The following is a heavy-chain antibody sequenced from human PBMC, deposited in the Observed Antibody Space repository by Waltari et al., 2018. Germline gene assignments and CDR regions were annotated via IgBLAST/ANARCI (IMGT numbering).Heavy chain of an antibody. CDR1: GYTFTSYA. Sequence: QVQLVQSGAEVQKPGASVKVSCKASGYTFTSYAMHWFRQAPGKRGVWMGGMNAGNGNTKFFQEFQDRVTITMDTSAGTAYMELSSLRSGDMAVYYCAREAGWLQFDFDIWGQGKMVTVSS. V-gene: IGHV1-3*03. CDR3: AREAGWLQFDFDI. D-gene: IGHD5-12*01. CDR2: MNAGNGNT. J-gene: IGHJ3*02.